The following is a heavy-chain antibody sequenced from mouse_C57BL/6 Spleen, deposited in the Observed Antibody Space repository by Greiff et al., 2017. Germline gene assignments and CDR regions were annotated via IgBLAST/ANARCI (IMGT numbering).Heavy chain of an antibody. Sequence: EVKLMESGPGLVKPSQSLSLTCSVTGYSITSGYYWNWIRQFPGNKLEWMGYISYDGSNKYNPSLKNRISITRDTSKNQFFLKLNSVTTEDTATYYCARGCYYYGSSPYFDVWGTGTTVTVSS. J-gene: IGHJ1*03. CDR3: ARGCYYYGSSPYFDV. CDR1: GYSITSGYY. D-gene: IGHD1-1*01. V-gene: IGHV3-6*01. CDR2: ISYDGSN.